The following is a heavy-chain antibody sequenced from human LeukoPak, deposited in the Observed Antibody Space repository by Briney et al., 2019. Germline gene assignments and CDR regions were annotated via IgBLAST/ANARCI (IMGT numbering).Heavy chain of an antibody. V-gene: IGHV3-23*01. CDR1: GFTFSNYV. CDR3: ARSRRDNYYYYYGMDV. Sequence: GGSLRLSCVASGFTFSNYVMNWVRQAPGKGLEWVSGIGANGVEIHYADPVKGRFTISRDNSRNTLYLQMNSLRAEDTAVYYCARSRRDNYYYYYGMDVWGQGTTVTVSS. J-gene: IGHJ6*02. CDR2: IGANGVEI. D-gene: IGHD5-24*01.